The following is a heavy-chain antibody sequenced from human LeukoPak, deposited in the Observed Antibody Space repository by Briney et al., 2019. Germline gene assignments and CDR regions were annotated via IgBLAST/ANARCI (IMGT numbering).Heavy chain of an antibody. CDR2: ISSSSSYI. CDR1: GFTFSSYS. Sequence: GGSLRLSCAASGFTFSSYSMDWVRQAPGKGLEWVSSISSSSSYIYYADSVKGRFTISRDNAKNSLYLQMNSLRAEDTAVYYCARDIPRGSTHLDYWGQGTRVTVSA. V-gene: IGHV3-21*01. D-gene: IGHD1-26*01. J-gene: IGHJ4*02. CDR3: ARDIPRGSTHLDY.